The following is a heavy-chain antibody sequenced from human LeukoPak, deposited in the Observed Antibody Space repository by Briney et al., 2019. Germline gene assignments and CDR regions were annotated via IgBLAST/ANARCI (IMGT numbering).Heavy chain of an antibody. CDR1: GFTFSSYA. Sequence: GGSLRLSCAASGFTFSSYAMSWVRQAPGKGLEWVSSISGSGNRTYYADSVKGRFTISRDNSKNTLFLQMNSLRVEDTAVYYCARGRPHGNDYWGQGTLVTVSS. J-gene: IGHJ4*02. V-gene: IGHV3-23*01. CDR2: ISGSGNRT. CDR3: ARGRPHGNDY. D-gene: IGHD4-23*01.